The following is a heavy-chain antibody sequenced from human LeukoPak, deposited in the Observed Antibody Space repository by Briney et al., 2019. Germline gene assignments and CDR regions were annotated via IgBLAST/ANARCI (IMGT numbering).Heavy chain of an antibody. V-gene: IGHV4-34*01. CDR1: GGSFSGYY. Sequence: SETLSLTCAVYGGSFSGYYWSWIRQPPGKGLEWIGEINHSGSTNYNPSLKSRVTISVDTSKNQFSLQLTSVTAADTAVYYCASHGGTRDYGDYSTGNWFDPWGQGTLVTVSS. D-gene: IGHD4-17*01. J-gene: IGHJ5*02. CDR3: ASHGGTRDYGDYSTGNWFDP. CDR2: INHSGST.